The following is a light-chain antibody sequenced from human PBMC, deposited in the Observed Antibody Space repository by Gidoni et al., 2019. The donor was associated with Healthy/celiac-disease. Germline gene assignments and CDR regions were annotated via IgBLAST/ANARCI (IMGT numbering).Light chain of an antibody. CDR1: QSVSSY. Sequence: EIMLTQSPATLSLSPGERATLYCRASQSVSSYLAWYQQKPGQAPRLLIYDASNRATGIPARFSGSGSGTDFTLTISRLEPEDFAVYYCQQRSNWYTFGQGTKLEIK. CDR2: DAS. CDR3: QQRSNWYT. J-gene: IGKJ2*01. V-gene: IGKV3-11*01.